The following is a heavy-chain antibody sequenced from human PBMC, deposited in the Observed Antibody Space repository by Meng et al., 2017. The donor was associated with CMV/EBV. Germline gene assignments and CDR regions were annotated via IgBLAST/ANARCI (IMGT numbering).Heavy chain of an antibody. Sequence: SETLSLTCTVSGGSVSSGSYYWSWIRQPPGKGLEWIGYIYYSGSTNYNPSLKSRVTISVDTSKNQFSLKLSSVTAADTAVYYCARFPKIHYYYYYGMDVWGQGTTVTSP. CDR1: GGSVSSGSYY. CDR2: IYYSGST. V-gene: IGHV4-61*01. J-gene: IGHJ6*02. CDR3: ARFPKIHYYYYYGMDV.